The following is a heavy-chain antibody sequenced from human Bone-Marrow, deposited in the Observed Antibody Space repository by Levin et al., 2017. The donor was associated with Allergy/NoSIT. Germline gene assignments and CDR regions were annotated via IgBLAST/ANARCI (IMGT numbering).Heavy chain of an antibody. Sequence: GESLKISCKASGYTFTNYFMHWVRQAPGQGLEWMATINPSGDSTNYAQKFQGRVTMTRDTSTSTVYMGLSSLRSDDTAMYYCARSPISSGWTKFDYWGQGTLVTVSS. D-gene: IGHD6-19*01. V-gene: IGHV1-46*01. CDR2: INPSGDST. J-gene: IGHJ4*02. CDR1: GYTFTNYF. CDR3: ARSPISSGWTKFDY.